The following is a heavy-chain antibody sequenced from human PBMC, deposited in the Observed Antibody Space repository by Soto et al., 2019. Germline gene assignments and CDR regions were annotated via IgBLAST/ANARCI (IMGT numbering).Heavy chain of an antibody. CDR1: GGSISSSSYY. D-gene: IGHD2-21*02. Sequence: SETLSLTCTVSGGSISSSSYYWGWIRQPPGKGLEWIGSIYYSGSTYYNPSLKSRVTISVDTSKNQFSLKLSSVTAADTAVYYCARSYCGGDCYSYPDAFDIWGQGTMVTVSS. J-gene: IGHJ3*02. CDR2: IYYSGST. CDR3: ARSYCGGDCYSYPDAFDI. V-gene: IGHV4-39*01.